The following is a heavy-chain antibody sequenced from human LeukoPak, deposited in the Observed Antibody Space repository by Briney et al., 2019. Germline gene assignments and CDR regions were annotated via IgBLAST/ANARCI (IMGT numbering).Heavy chain of an antibody. J-gene: IGHJ4*02. D-gene: IGHD3-22*01. CDR2: IGYDGNSN. CDR3: AKEEVISGNHGVYFDY. V-gene: IGHV3-30*02. CDR1: GFAVRRYG. Sequence: PGGSLRLSCAASGFAVRRYGMDGVRQALGKGLKWVAFIGYDGNSNYYADSVNGRFTISSDHSSSTLYLQMNSLRADDTAVYYCAKEEVISGNHGVYFDYWGQGTLVTVSS.